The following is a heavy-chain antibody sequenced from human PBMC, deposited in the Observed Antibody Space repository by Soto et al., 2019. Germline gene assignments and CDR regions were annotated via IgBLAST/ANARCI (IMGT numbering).Heavy chain of an antibody. V-gene: IGHV4-39*01. CDR1: GGSISSSSYY. Sequence: QLQLQESGPGLVKPSETLSLTCTVSGGSISSSSYYWGWIRQPPGKGLEWIGSIYYSGRTYYNPSRKSRVTISVDTSKNQFSPRLSSVTAADTAVYYCARLHLSAAGRLFDYWGQGTLVTVSS. D-gene: IGHD6-13*01. CDR3: ARLHLSAAGRLFDY. CDR2: IYYSGRT. J-gene: IGHJ4*02.